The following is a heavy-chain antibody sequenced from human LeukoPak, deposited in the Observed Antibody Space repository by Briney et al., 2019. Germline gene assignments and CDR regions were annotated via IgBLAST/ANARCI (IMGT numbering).Heavy chain of an antibody. CDR2: IIPIFGIA. D-gene: IGHD5-18*01. J-gene: IGHJ4*02. CDR1: GGTFSSYA. V-gene: IGHV1-69*04. CDR3: ARSGYSYGSRHYYFDY. Sequence: GSSVKVSCKASGGTFSSYAISWVRQAPGQGLEWMGRIIPIFGIANYAQKFQGRVTITGDKSTSTAYMELSSLRSEDTAVYYCARSGYSYGSRHYYFDYWGQGTLVTVSS.